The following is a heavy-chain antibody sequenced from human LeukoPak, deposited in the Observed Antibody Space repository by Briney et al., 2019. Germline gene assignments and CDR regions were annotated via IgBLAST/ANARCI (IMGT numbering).Heavy chain of an antibody. V-gene: IGHV3-9*01. Sequence: GGSLRLSCAASGFTFNDHAMYWVRQAPGKGLEWVSGINWNSDNIGYADSVRGRFTISRDDAKNSLFLQMNSLRTEDTALYYCARASYYYDTTGLGTVDIWGQGTMVTVSS. CDR1: GFTFNDHA. CDR2: INWNSDNI. D-gene: IGHD3-22*01. CDR3: ARASYYYDTTGLGTVDI. J-gene: IGHJ3*02.